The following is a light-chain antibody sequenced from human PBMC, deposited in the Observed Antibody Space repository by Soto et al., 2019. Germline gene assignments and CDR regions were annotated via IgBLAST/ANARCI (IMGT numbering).Light chain of an antibody. Sequence: IVLTQSPGTLSLSPWERATLSCRASQSVSSSYLAWYQQKPGQAPRLLIYDASRRATGIPARFSGSGSGSDFTLTISSLEPEDFAVYYCQQRSDWPLSFGQGTRLEIK. CDR1: QSVSSSY. V-gene: IGKV3D-20*02. CDR2: DAS. J-gene: IGKJ5*01. CDR3: QQRSDWPLS.